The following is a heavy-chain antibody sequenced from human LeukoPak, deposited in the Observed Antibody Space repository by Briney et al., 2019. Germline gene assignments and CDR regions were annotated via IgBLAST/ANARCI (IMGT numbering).Heavy chain of an antibody. CDR1: GFTFDDYA. Sequence: GGSLRLSCAASGFTFDDYAMHWVRQAPGKGLEWVSLIYSGGATFYADAVKGRFTISRDGSKNTLYLQMNSLRAEDTAVYYCARDPPAVAANTYGWGQGTLVTVSS. V-gene: IGHV3-66*01. D-gene: IGHD6-6*01. J-gene: IGHJ4*02. CDR3: ARDPPAVAANTYG. CDR2: IYSGGAT.